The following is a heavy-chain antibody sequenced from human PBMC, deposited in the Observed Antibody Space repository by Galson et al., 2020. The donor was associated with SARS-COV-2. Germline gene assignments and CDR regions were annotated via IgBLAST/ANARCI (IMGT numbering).Heavy chain of an antibody. CDR1: GFTLRSYA. CDR2: ISGIGDSQ. Sequence: GGSLRLSCTASGFTLRSYALGWVRQAPGKGLDWVPGISGIGDSQSYETFVKGRLTISRDNSKYTLSLQMDRLRAEDTAIYYCARWRVGYCRRTTCGSFDYWGQGTLVTVSS. D-gene: IGHD2-2*01. J-gene: IGHJ4*02. CDR3: ARWRVGYCRRTTCGSFDY. V-gene: IGHV3-23*01.